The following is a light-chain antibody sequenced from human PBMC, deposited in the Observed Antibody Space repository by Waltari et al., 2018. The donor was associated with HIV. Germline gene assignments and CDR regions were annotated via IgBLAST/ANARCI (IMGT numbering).Light chain of an antibody. CDR3: AAWDDSLSGRYV. CDR1: SSNIGSNY. Sequence: QSVLTQPPSASGPSGQRVPISCSGSSSNIGSNYVYWYQQLPGTAPKLLIYRNNQRPSGVPDRFSGSKSGTSASLAISGLRSEDEADYYCAAWDDSLSGRYVFGTGTKVTVL. V-gene: IGLV1-47*01. J-gene: IGLJ1*01. CDR2: RNN.